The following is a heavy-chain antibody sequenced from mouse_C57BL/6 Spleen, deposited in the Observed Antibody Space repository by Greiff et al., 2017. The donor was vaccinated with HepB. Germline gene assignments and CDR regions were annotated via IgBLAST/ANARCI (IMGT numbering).Heavy chain of an antibody. CDR2: ISDGGSYT. CDR3: AREEAKGYAMDY. V-gene: IGHV5-4*01. Sequence: EVNVVESGGGLVKPGGSLKLSCAASGFTFSSYAMSWVRQTPEKRLEWVATISDGGSYTYYPDNVKGRFTISRDNAKNNLYLQMSHLKSEETAMYYCAREEAKGYAMDYWGQGTSVTVSS. J-gene: IGHJ4*01. CDR1: GFTFSSYA.